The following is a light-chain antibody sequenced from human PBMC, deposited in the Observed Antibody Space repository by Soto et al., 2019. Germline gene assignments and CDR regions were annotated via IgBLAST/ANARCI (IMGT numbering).Light chain of an antibody. V-gene: IGKV3-20*01. CDR3: QHRNA. Sequence: DIALTQSPVTLSVSPGERVTLSCRASQRLSTYLARYQQRPGQAPRVLICGASSRANGIPDRFSGSGSGTDFTLTISRLEPEDFAVYYCQHRNAFGQGTKVDIK. CDR2: GAS. CDR1: QRLSTY. J-gene: IGKJ1*01.